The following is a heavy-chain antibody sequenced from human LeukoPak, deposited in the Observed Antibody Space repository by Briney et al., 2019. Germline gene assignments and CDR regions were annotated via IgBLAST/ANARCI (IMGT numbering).Heavy chain of an antibody. Sequence: PGGSLRLSCAASGFTFSSYGMHWVRQAPGKGLEWVALIWYDGSNKYYTDSVKGRHTISRDNSKNTLYLQMNNLRAEDTAVYYCAREGPRGNSQFDYWGQGTLVTVSS. CDR3: AREGPRGNSQFDY. V-gene: IGHV3-33*08. CDR1: GFTFSSYG. J-gene: IGHJ4*02. CDR2: IWYDGSNK. D-gene: IGHD2/OR15-2a*01.